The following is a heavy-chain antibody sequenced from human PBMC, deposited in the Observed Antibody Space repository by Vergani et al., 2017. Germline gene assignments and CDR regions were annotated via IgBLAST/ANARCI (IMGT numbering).Heavy chain of an antibody. D-gene: IGHD3-22*01. Sequence: QVQLQESGPGLVKPSETLSLTCTVSGGSISSYYWSWIRQPPGKGLEWIGYIYYSGSTNYNPSLKSRVTMSVDTSKNQFSLKLSSVTAADTAVYYCARRYYYDSSGYDPWGQGTLVTVSS. CDR3: ARRYYYDSSGYDP. CDR2: IYYSGST. CDR1: GGSISSYY. J-gene: IGHJ5*02. V-gene: IGHV4-59*12.